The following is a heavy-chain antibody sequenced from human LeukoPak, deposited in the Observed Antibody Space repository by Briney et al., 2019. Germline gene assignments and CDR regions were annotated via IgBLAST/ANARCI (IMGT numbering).Heavy chain of an antibody. CDR3: ARNFDYYGTGTYNDW. D-gene: IGHD3-10*01. V-gene: IGHV3-21*01. Sequence: GGSLRLSCAASGFIFSDYSMNWVSQTPGKRLEWVSSIDSTSTYIYYVDSVKGRFTVSRDNAKRALYLQMNSLTAEDTATYYCARNFDYYGTGTYNDWWGQGTLVTVSS. J-gene: IGHJ4*02. CDR2: IDSTSTYI. CDR1: GFIFSDYS.